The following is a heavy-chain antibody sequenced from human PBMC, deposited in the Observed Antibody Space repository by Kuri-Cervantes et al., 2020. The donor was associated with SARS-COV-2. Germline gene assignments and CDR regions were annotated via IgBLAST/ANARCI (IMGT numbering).Heavy chain of an antibody. CDR3: ARRDGSLGEFDY. CDR2: IIPIFGTA. J-gene: IGHJ4*02. D-gene: IGHD3-16*01. V-gene: IGHV1-69*13. Sequence: SVKVSCKASGGTFSSYAISWVRQAPGQGLEWMGGIIPIFGTANYAQKFQGRVTITADVSTTTAYMELSSLRSDDTAVYCCARRDGSLGEFDYWGQGTLVTVSS. CDR1: GGTFSSYA.